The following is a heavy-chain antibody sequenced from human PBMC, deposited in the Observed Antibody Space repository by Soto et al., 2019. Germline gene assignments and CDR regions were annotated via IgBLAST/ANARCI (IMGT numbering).Heavy chain of an antibody. CDR2: ITSSGGAV. Sequence: VQLVESGGGLVQPGGSLRLSCAASGFSFSNYEMNWVRQAPGKGLEWISYITSSGGAVFYADSVKGRFTISRDNAKDSLFLQMNSLRVEDTAVYYCARGDCSSTCYIGYWGQGAWVTVSS. CDR1: GFSFSNYE. D-gene: IGHD2-2*02. CDR3: ARGDCSSTCYIGY. J-gene: IGHJ4*02. V-gene: IGHV3-48*03.